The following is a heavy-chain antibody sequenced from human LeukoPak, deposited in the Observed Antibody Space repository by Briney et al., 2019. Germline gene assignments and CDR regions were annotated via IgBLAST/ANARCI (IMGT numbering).Heavy chain of an antibody. CDR3: ARYQDTAMETYYFDY. D-gene: IGHD5-18*01. CDR1: GCTFNSHG. CDR2: ISAYNGNT. J-gene: IGHJ4*02. V-gene: IGHV1-18*01. Sequence: ASVTVSRKDSGCTFNSHGISWLGQAPAQGREWMVWISAYNGNTNYAQKLQGRVTMTTDTSTSTAYMELRSLRSDDTAVYYCARYQDTAMETYYFDYWGQGTLVTVSS.